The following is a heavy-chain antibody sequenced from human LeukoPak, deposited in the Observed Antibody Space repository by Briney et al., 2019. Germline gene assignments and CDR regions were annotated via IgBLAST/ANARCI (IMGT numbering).Heavy chain of an antibody. D-gene: IGHD2-2*01. V-gene: IGHV1-69*13. Sequence: SVKVSCKASGYTFTSYYMHWVRQAPGQGLEWMGGIIPIFGTANYAQKFQGRVTITADESTSTAYMELSSLRSEDTAVYYCARDLDIVVVPAAYYYYYGMDVWGQGTTVTVSS. CDR2: IIPIFGTA. J-gene: IGHJ6*02. CDR1: GYTFTSYY. CDR3: ARDLDIVVVPAAYYYYYGMDV.